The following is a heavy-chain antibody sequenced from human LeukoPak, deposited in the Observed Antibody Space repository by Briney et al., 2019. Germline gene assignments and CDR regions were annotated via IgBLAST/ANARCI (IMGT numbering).Heavy chain of an antibody. CDR2: ISYDGSNK. D-gene: IGHD6-13*01. CDR1: GGSISSSN. V-gene: IGHV3-30-3*01. CDR3: ARENSSRRNPRFDY. J-gene: IGHJ4*02. Sequence: LSLTCAVSGGSISSSNWWSWVRQPPGKGLEWVAVISYDGSNKYYADSVKGRFTISRDNSKNTLYLQMNSLRAEDTAVYYCARENSSRRNPRFDYWGQGTLVTVSS.